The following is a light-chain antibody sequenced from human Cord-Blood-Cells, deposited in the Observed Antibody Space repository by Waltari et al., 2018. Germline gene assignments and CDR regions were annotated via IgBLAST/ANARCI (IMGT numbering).Light chain of an antibody. V-gene: IGLV2-11*01. J-gene: IGLJ1*01. CDR1: SSDVGGYTY. CDR3: CSYAGSYTYV. CDR2: DVS. Sequence: QSALTQPRSVSGSPGQSVTISCTGTSSDVGGYTYVSWYQQNPGKAPKLMIYDVSKRPAGGPDRFSGSTSGNTASLTISGLQAEDEADYYCCSYAGSYTYVFGTGTKVTVL.